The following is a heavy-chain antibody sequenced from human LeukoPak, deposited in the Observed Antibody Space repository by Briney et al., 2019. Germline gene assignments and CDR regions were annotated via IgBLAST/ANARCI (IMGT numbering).Heavy chain of an antibody. V-gene: IGHV1-24*01. D-gene: IGHD3-10*01. J-gene: IGHJ1*01. CDR2: FDPEDGET. CDR3: ATYPWFGELLYGYFQH. CDR1: GYTLTESS. Sequence: ASVKVSCKVSGYTLTESSMHWVRQAPGKGLEWMGGFDPEDGETIYAQKFQGRVTMTEDTSTDTAYMELSSLRSEDTAVYYCATYPWFGELLYGYFQHWGQGTLVTVSS.